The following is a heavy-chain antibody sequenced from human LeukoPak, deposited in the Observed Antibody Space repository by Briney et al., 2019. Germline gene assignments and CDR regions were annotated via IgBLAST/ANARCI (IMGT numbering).Heavy chain of an antibody. J-gene: IGHJ4*02. Sequence: PGGSLRLSCAASGFTVSSNYMSWVRQAPGKGLEWVSVIYSGGSTYYADSVKGRFTISRDNSKNTLYLQMNSLRAEDTAVYYCARDYYDGGAIFFDYRGQGTLVTVSS. V-gene: IGHV3-66*01. CDR3: ARDYYDGGAIFFDY. D-gene: IGHD3-16*01. CDR1: GFTVSSNY. CDR2: IYSGGST.